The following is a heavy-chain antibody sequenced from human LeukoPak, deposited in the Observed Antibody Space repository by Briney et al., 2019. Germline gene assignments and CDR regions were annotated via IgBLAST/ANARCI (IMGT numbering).Heavy chain of an antibody. CDR2: LSYDGNYK. CDR1: GFTFSSYG. CDR3: ARYAEYAVSTPCY. Sequence: GGSLTLSCAASGFTFSSYGMHWVRQAPGKGLEWVAVLSYDGNYKYYADSVKGRFAISRDNSENTQYLQMNSLRAEDTAVYYCARYAEYAVSTPCYWGQGTMVADSA. V-gene: IGHV3-30*03. J-gene: IGHJ4*02. D-gene: IGHD2-8*01.